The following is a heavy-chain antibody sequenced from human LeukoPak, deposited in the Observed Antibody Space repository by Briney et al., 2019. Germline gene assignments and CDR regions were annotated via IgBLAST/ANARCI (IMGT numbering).Heavy chain of an antibody. Sequence: GGSLRLSCAASGFSFGSYWMHWARQAPGKGLVWVSRINSDGSSTSYADSVKGRFTISRDNAKNTLFLQMNSLRAEDTAVYYCARAYYYDSSGYRNVAYWGQGSLVTVSS. J-gene: IGHJ4*02. CDR2: INSDGSST. V-gene: IGHV3-74*01. D-gene: IGHD3-22*01. CDR1: GFSFGSYW. CDR3: ARAYYYDSSGYRNVAY.